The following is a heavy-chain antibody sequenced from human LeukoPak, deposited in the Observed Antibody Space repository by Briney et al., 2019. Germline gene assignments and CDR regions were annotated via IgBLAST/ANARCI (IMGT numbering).Heavy chain of an antibody. CDR3: AKRGVVIRVILVGFHKEAYYFDS. Sequence: AGSLRPSCAVSGLTLSNYGMSWVRQAPGKGLEWVSGISGSGGNTNYADSVKGRFTISRDNSKNTLYLQMNSLRAEDTAVYFCAKRGVVIRVILVGFHKEAYYFDSWGQGALVTVSS. V-gene: IGHV3-23*01. D-gene: IGHD3-22*01. J-gene: IGHJ4*02. CDR1: GLTLSNYG. CDR2: ISGSGGNT.